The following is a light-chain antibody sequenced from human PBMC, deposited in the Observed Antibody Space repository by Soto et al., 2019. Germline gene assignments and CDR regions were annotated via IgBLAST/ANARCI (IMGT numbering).Light chain of an antibody. CDR1: SSNIGAGYD. Sequence: QAVVTQPPSVSGAPGQRVTISCTGSSSNIGAGYDVHWYQQLPGTAPKLLIYGNSNRPSGVPDRFSGSKSGTPASLAITGLQAEDEADYYCQSYDSSLSPVVFGGGTKLTVL. V-gene: IGLV1-40*01. J-gene: IGLJ2*01. CDR3: QSYDSSLSPVV. CDR2: GNS.